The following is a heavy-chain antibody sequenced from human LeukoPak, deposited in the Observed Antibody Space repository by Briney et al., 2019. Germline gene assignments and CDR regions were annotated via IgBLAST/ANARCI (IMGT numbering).Heavy chain of an antibody. CDR2: ISYDGSNK. CDR3: AKGVMWECLDY. Sequence: GGSLRLSCAASGFTFSSYDMHWVRQALGKGLEWVAVISYDGSNKYYADSVKGRFTISRDNSKNTLYLQMNSLRAEDTAVYYCAKGVMWECLDYWGQGTLVTVSS. D-gene: IGHD1-26*01. V-gene: IGHV3-30*18. CDR1: GFTFSSYD. J-gene: IGHJ4*02.